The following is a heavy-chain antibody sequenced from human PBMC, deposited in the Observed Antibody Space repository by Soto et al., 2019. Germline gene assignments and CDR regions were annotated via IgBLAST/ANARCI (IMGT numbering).Heavy chain of an antibody. CDR2: MNPNSGNT. J-gene: IGHJ6*03. Sequence: ASVKVSCKASGYTFTSYDINWVRQATGQGLEWMGWMNPNSGNTGYAQKFQGRVTMTRNTSISTAYMELSSLRSEDTAVYYCARGRDYDFWSGPDYYYYYMDVWGKGTTVTVSS. D-gene: IGHD3-3*01. CDR3: ARGRDYDFWSGPDYYYYYMDV. V-gene: IGHV1-8*01. CDR1: GYTFTSYD.